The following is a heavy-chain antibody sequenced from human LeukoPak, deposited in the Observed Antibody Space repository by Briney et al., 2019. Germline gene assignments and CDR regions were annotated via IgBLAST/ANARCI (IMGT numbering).Heavy chain of an antibody. J-gene: IGHJ4*02. CDR3: AKGNSYDSSGLPFDY. Sequence: PGGSLRLSCTASGFTFSSYAMSWVRQAPGKGLEWVSGIRWDSGSVDSADSVKGRFTISRDNARNSLYLQMNSLRAEDTALYYCAKGNSYDSSGLPFDYWGQGTLVTVSS. CDR1: GFTFSSYA. V-gene: IGHV3-9*01. D-gene: IGHD3-22*01. CDR2: IRWDSGSV.